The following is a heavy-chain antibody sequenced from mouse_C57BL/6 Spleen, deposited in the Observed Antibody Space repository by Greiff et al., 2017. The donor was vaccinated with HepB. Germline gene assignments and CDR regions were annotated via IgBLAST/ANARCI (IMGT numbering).Heavy chain of an antibody. CDR3: ARHFDV. CDR2: ISYDGSN. CDR1: GYSITSGYY. J-gene: IGHJ1*03. Sequence: EVQRVESGPGLVKPSQSLSLTCSVTGYSITSGYYWNWIRQFPGNKLEWMGYISYDGSNNYNPSLKNRISITRDTSKNQFFLKLNSVTTEDTATYYCARHFDVWGTGTTVTVSS. V-gene: IGHV3-6*01.